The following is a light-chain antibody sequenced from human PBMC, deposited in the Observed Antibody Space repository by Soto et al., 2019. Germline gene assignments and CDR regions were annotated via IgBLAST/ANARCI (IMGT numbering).Light chain of an antibody. V-gene: IGKV1-12*02. CDR3: QQANSFPWT. Sequence: DIQMTQSPSSVSASVGDRVTITCRASQGISRWLAWYQQKPGRAPKLLIYAASNVQSGVASRFSGSGSETDYTLTISSLQPEDFATYYCQQANSFPWTFGQGTKVEVK. CDR1: QGISRW. CDR2: AAS. J-gene: IGKJ1*01.